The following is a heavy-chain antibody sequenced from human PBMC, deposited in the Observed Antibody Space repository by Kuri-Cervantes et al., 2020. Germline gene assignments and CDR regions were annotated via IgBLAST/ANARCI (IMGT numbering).Heavy chain of an antibody. CDR3: ASFHGEEYFQH. J-gene: IGHJ1*01. V-gene: IGHV4-34*01. CDR2: INHSGST. Sequence: SETLSLTCAVYGGSFSGYYWSWIRQPPGKGLEWIGEINHSGSTNYNPSLKSRVTISVDTSKNQFSLKMSSVTAADTAVYYCASFHGEEYFQHWGQGTLVTVSS. CDR1: GGSFSGYY. D-gene: IGHD5-24*01.